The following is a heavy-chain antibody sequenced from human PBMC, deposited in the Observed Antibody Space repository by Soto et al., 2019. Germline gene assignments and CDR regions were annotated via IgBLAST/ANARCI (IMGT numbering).Heavy chain of an antibody. CDR1: GGSISTYY. CDR2: IYYRGNT. Sequence: QVQLQESGPGLVKPSETLSLTCTVSGGSISTYYWSWIRQPPGKGLEWIGYIYYRGNTNYNPSFKSRVTISLDTSKNQFSLRLSSVTAADTVVYYCARHPGYYDVLTGYSTYYFDYWGQGTLVTVSS. J-gene: IGHJ4*02. V-gene: IGHV4-59*08. CDR3: ARHPGYYDVLTGYSTYYFDY. D-gene: IGHD3-9*01.